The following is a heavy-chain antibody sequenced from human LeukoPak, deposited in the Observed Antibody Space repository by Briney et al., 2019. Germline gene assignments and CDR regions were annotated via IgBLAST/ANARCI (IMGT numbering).Heavy chain of an antibody. CDR3: ARVTGYMIEDYFDN. CDR1: GGSISSYY. D-gene: IGHD3-22*01. J-gene: IGHJ4*02. Sequence: SETLSLTCTVSGGSISSYYWSWIRQPPGKGLEWIGYIYYSGSTNYNPSLKSRVTISVDTSKNQFSLKLSSVTAADTAVYYCARVTGYMIEDYFDNWGQGTLVTVSS. V-gene: IGHV4-59*01. CDR2: IYYSGST.